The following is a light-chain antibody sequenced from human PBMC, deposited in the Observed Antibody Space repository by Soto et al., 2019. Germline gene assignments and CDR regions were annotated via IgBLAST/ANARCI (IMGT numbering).Light chain of an antibody. CDR3: QQSYNTLPIT. CDR1: QSINTY. CDR2: AAS. V-gene: IGKV1-39*01. J-gene: IGKJ5*01. Sequence: DIQMTQSPSSLSASIGDRVTITCRANQSINTYLNWYQQRSGSAPRLLIFAASSLQTGVPARFSGSGSGTDFTLTISNLQPEDFATYYCQQSYNTLPITFGQGTRLEIK.